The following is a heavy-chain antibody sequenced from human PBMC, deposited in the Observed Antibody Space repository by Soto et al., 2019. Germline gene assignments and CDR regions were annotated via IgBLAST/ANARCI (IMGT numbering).Heavy chain of an antibody. CDR1: GFTFRSYA. V-gene: IGHV3-23*01. CDR3: AKGGGYCSGGSCNVSPGSD. Sequence: EVQLLESGGGLVQPGGSLRLSCAASGFTFRSYAMSWVRQVPGKGLEWVSAISRNGDTTYYADSVKGRFTISRDNSRNPLYLEMNGLRAEDTAIYYCAKGGGYCSGGSCNVSPGSDWGQGSLVTVSS. D-gene: IGHD2-15*01. CDR2: ISRNGDTT. J-gene: IGHJ4*02.